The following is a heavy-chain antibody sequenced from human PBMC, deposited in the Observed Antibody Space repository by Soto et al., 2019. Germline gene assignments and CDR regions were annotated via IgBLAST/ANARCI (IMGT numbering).Heavy chain of an antibody. J-gene: IGHJ4*02. CDR2: LKSDGSTT. D-gene: IGHD2-15*01. Sequence: EVHLVESGGGLVQPGGSLRLSCAASGFTFSNHWMHWVRQAPGKGLVWVSHLKSDGSTTIYADSVKGRFTISGDNAKNTLYVQMNSLRPEDTAVYYCARGGGSGNPAFDYWGQGTLVTVSS. V-gene: IGHV3-74*01. CDR3: ARGGGSGNPAFDY. CDR1: GFTFSNHW.